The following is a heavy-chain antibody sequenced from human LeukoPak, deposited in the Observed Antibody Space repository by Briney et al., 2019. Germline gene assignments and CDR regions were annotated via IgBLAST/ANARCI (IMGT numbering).Heavy chain of an antibody. D-gene: IGHD2-21*02. J-gene: IGHJ6*02. CDR2: IYYSGST. Sequence: SETLSLTCTVSGGSISSYYWSWIRQPPGKGLEWIGYIYYSGSTNYNPSLKSRVTISVDTSKNQFSLKLSSVTAADTAVYYCARVNCGGDCYSNYYYYGMDAWGQGTTVTVSS. CDR1: GGSISSYY. CDR3: ARVNCGGDCYSNYYYYGMDA. V-gene: IGHV4-59*01.